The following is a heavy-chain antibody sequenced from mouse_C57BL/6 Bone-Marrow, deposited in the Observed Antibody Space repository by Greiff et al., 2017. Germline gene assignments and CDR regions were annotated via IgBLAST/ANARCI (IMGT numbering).Heavy chain of an antibody. Sequence: VQGVESGAELVRPGTSVKVSCKASGYAFTNYLIEWVKQRPGQGLEWIGVINPGSGGTNYNEKFKGKATLTADKSSSTAYMQLSSLTSEDSAVYFCARGGGITTVVAPFAYWGQGTLVTVSA. CDR1: GYAFTNYL. CDR2: INPGSGGT. CDR3: ARGGGITTVVAPFAY. D-gene: IGHD1-1*01. V-gene: IGHV1-54*01. J-gene: IGHJ3*01.